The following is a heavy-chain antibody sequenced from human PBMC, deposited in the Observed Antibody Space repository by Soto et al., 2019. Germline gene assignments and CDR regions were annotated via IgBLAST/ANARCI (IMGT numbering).Heavy chain of an antibody. D-gene: IGHD3-16*01. CDR1: GGSISSSSYY. Sequence: SETLSLTCTVSGGSISSSSYYWGWIRQPPGKGLEWIGSIYYSGSTYYNPSLKSRVTISVDTSKNQFSLKLSSVTAADTAVYYCARGGYYYYGMDVWGQGTTVTVSS. J-gene: IGHJ6*02. V-gene: IGHV4-39*01. CDR3: ARGGYYYYGMDV. CDR2: IYYSGST.